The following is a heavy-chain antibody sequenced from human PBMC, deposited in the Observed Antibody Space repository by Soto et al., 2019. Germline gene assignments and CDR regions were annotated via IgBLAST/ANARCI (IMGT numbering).Heavy chain of an antibody. Sequence: QVHLVQSGAEVKKPESSVRVSCKASGGTFGTYSITWVRQGPGQGLEWMGRMLPYTYRSDYSPKFQGRVEISADKSTTTAYMDLNSLTSEDTAVYYCAREDVRGWDVWGQGTTVRVSS. CDR2: MLPYTYRS. CDR3: AREDVRGWDV. V-gene: IGHV1-69*08. J-gene: IGHJ6*02. D-gene: IGHD3-10*01. CDR1: GGTFGTYS.